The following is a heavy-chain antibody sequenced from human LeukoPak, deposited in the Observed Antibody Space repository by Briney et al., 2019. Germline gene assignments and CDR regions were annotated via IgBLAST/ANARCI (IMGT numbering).Heavy chain of an antibody. CDR1: GFTFSSYS. J-gene: IGHJ3*02. D-gene: IGHD2-21*01. CDR2: ISSSSSTI. Sequence: PGGSLRLSCAASGFTFSSYSMNWVRQAPGKGLEWVSYISSSSSTIYYADSVKGRFTISRDNAKNSLYLQMNSLRAEDTAVYYCARALHTYCGGDCQDAFDIWGQGTMVTVSS. V-gene: IGHV3-48*01. CDR3: ARALHTYCGGDCQDAFDI.